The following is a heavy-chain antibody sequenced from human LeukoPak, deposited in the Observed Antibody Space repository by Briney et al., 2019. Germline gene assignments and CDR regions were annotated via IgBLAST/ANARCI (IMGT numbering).Heavy chain of an antibody. Sequence: PSETLSLTCAVYGGSFSGYYWAWIRQPPGKGLEWIGSIYSSVSTYYNLSLKSRVTISVDTSKNQFSLRLSSVTAADTALYYCAYSGSYGHLGYWGQGIPVTVSS. D-gene: IGHD1-26*01. CDR2: IYSSVST. V-gene: IGHV4-39*01. CDR1: GGSFSGYY. CDR3: AYSGSYGHLGY. J-gene: IGHJ4*02.